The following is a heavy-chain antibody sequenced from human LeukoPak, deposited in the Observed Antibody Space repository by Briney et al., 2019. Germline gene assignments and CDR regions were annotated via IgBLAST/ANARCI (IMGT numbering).Heavy chain of an antibody. CDR2: IWSDGSNK. CDR1: GFIFSNYG. CDR3: ARGSGSLLLRYYYGMDV. V-gene: IGHV3-30*02. D-gene: IGHD1-26*01. Sequence: GGSLRLSCAASGFIFSNYGMHWVRQAPGKGLEWVTLIWSDGSNKYYVDSVKGRFTISRDNSKNTLYLQMNSLRAEDTAVYYCARGSGSLLLRYYYGMDVWGQGTTVTVSS. J-gene: IGHJ6*02.